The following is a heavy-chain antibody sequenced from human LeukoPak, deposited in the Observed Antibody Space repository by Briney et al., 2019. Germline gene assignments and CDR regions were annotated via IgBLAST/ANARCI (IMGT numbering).Heavy chain of an antibody. CDR3: VRARDSSGLAYYYYGMDV. CDR2: INHSGST. D-gene: IGHD6-19*01. V-gene: IGHV4-34*01. CDR1: GGSFSGYY. J-gene: IGHJ6*02. Sequence: SETLSLTCAVYGGSFSGYYWSWIRQPPGKGLEWIGEINHSGSTNYNPSLKSRVTISVDTSKNQFSLKLSSVTAADTAVYYCVRARDSSGLAYYYYGMDVWGQGTTVTVSS.